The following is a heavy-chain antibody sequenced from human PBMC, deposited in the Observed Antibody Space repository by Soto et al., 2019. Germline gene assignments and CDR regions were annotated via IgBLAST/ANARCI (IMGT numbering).Heavy chain of an antibody. CDR2: ITRSGDTT. V-gene: IGHV3-23*01. J-gene: IGHJ4*02. CDR3: GYPLVVSNS. D-gene: IGHD3-22*01. Sequence: GCLRLSCAACGFSLNSYSRSWVGQATGKGLEWVSAITRSGDTTYYADSVKGRFTISRDNSKNTLYLQMNGLKAEDMAVYYCGYPLVVSNSWGQRTLVTVSS. CDR1: GFSLNSYS.